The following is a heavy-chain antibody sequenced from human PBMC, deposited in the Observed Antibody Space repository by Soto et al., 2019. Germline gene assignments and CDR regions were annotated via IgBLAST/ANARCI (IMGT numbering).Heavy chain of an antibody. Sequence: GASVKVSCKASGGTFSSYAISWVRQAPGQGLEWMGGIIPIFGTANYAQKFQGRVTITADESTSTAYMELSSLRSEDTAVYYCARSARFYYDSSAIDYWGQGTLVTVSS. CDR1: GGTFSSYA. J-gene: IGHJ4*02. V-gene: IGHV1-69*13. D-gene: IGHD3-22*01. CDR3: ARSARFYYDSSAIDY. CDR2: IIPIFGTA.